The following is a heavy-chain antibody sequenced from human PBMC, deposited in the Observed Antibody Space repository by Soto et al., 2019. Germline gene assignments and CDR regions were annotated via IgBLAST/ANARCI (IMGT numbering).Heavy chain of an antibody. Sequence: ASVKVSCKASGYTFTGYYMHWVRQAPGQGLEWMGWINPNSGGTNYAQKFQGRVTMTRDTSISTAYMELSRLRSDDTAAYYCARGGTLITGDLDNYYYYGMDVWGQGTTVTVSS. CDR2: INPNSGGT. V-gene: IGHV1-2*02. D-gene: IGHD1-20*01. CDR1: GYTFTGYY. J-gene: IGHJ6*02. CDR3: ARGGTLITGDLDNYYYYGMDV.